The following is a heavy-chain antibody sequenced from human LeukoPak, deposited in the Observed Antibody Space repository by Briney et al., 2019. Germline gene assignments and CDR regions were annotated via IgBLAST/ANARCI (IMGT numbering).Heavy chain of an antibody. Sequence: ASVKVSCKASGYTFTSYGISWVRPAPGQGLEWMGWISAYNGNTNYAQKLQGRVTMTTDTSTSTAYMELRSLRSDDTAIYYCARDTVMMVGSYYYGKDVWGQGTTVTVSS. V-gene: IGHV1-18*01. CDR1: GYTFTSYG. J-gene: IGHJ6*02. CDR3: ARDTVMMVGSYYYGKDV. D-gene: IGHD2-15*01. CDR2: ISAYNGNT.